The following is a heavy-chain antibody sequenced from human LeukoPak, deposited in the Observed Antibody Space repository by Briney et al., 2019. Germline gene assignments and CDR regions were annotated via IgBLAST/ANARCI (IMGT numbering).Heavy chain of an antibody. CDR2: ISYDGSNK. Sequence: PGGSLRLSCAASGFTFSSYAMHWVRQAPGKGLEWVAVISYDGSNKYYADSVKGRFTIPRDNSKNTLYLQMNSLRAEDTAVYYGARGVVPAADRWFDPWGQGTLVTVSS. J-gene: IGHJ5*02. CDR3: ARGVVPAADRWFDP. D-gene: IGHD2-2*01. V-gene: IGHV3-30-3*01. CDR1: GFTFSSYA.